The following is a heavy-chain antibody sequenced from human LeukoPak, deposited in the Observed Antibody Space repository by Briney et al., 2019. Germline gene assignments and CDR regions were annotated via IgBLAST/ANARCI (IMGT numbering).Heavy chain of an antibody. V-gene: IGHV1-69*04. Sequence: AASVKVSCKASGGTFSSYAISWVRPAPGQGLEWMGRIIPIFGIANYAQKFQGRVTITADKSTSTAYMELSSLRSEDTAVYYCARDQEMAQGGYWGQGTLVTVSS. J-gene: IGHJ4*02. CDR2: IIPIFGIA. CDR3: ARDQEMAQGGY. CDR1: GGTFSSYA. D-gene: IGHD5-24*01.